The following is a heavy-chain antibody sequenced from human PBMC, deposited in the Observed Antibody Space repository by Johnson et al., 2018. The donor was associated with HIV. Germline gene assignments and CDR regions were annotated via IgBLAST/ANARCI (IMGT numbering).Heavy chain of an antibody. J-gene: IGHJ3*02. V-gene: IGHV3-20*04. D-gene: IGHD3-22*01. Sequence: VQLVESGGGVIRPGGSLRLSCTASGFTFDDYGMSWVRQAPGKGLEWVSGINWNGDNTGYTDSLKGRFTISRDNAKNSLYLEMNTVTAEDTAFYYCARFLGYYDSGGNYFGDAFDIWGQGTVVTVSS. CDR1: GFTFDDYG. CDR2: INWNGDNT. CDR3: ARFLGYYDSGGNYFGDAFDI.